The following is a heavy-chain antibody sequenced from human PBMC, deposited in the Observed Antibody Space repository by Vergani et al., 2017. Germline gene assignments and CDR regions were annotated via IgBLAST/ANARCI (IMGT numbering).Heavy chain of an antibody. CDR1: GFTFSSYS. CDR3: ASVATGVNARYGYLDI. V-gene: IGHV3-21*01. D-gene: IGHD4-23*01. Sequence: EVQLVESGGGLVQPGGSLRLSCAASGFTFSSYSMNWVRQAPGKGLEWVASISSSSSDIYYAGSVKGRFTIARDNAKNSLYLQMISLRAEDTAVYYCASVATGVNARYGYLDIWGRGTLVTVSS. J-gene: IGHJ2*01. CDR2: ISSSSSDI.